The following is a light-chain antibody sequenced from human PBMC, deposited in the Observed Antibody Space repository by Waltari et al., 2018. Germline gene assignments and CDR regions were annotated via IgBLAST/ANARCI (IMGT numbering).Light chain of an antibody. V-gene: IGLV4-69*01. CDR1: SGHSSYA. CDR3: QTWGTGIVV. J-gene: IGLJ2*01. Sequence: QLVLTQSPSASASLRASVQLTCTLSSGHSSYAIAWHQQQPEKGPRYLMKLNSDGSHSKGDGIPDRFSGSSSGAERYLTISSLQSEDEADYYCQTWGTGIVVFGGGTKLTVL. CDR2: LNSDGSH.